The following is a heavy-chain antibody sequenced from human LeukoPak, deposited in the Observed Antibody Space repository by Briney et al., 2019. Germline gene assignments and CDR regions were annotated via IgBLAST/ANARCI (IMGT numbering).Heavy chain of an antibody. CDR3: TRGRVTMLRGVISGWYFDL. D-gene: IGHD3-10*01. J-gene: IGHJ2*01. Sequence: QPGGSLRLSCAASGFTFSNYWMHWVRQAPGKGLVWVSRLNGYGNISTYADSVNGRFSISRDNARNTLHLQMNSLRAEDTAVYFCTRGRVTMLRGVISGWYFDLWGRGSLVTVSS. V-gene: IGHV3-74*01. CDR2: LNGYGNIS. CDR1: GFTFSNYW.